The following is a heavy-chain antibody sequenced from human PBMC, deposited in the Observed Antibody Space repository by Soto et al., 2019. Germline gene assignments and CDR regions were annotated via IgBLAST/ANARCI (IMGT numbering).Heavy chain of an antibody. D-gene: IGHD2-8*01. CDR3: ARGTSYHFYYYMDV. J-gene: IGHJ6*03. Sequence: QLGGSLRLSCAASGFTFSSCAMSWVRQAPGKGLEWVSGIGGSGGSTYYADSVKGRFTISRDNSKNTLYLHMDSLRAEDTAVYYCARGTSYHFYYYMDVWGKGTTVTVSS. V-gene: IGHV3-23*01. CDR1: GFTFSSCA. CDR2: IGGSGGST.